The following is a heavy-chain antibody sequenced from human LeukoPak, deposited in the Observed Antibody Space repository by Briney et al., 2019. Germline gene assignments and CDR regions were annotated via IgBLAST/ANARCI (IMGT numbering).Heavy chain of an antibody. Sequence: GGSLRLSCAASGFTFSSYSMNWVREAPGKGLEWVSHISSISSTIYYADSVKGRFTISRDNAKSSQYLQMNSLRAEDTAVYYCSRVRSLNDAFDIWGQGTMVTVSS. CDR1: GFTFSSYS. V-gene: IGHV3-48*04. D-gene: IGHD3-16*02. J-gene: IGHJ3*02. CDR3: SRVRSLNDAFDI. CDR2: ISSISSTI.